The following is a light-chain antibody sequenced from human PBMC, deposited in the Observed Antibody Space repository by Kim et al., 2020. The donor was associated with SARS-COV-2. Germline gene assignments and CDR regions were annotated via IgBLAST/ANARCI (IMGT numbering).Light chain of an antibody. CDR2: DAS. CDR1: QSVSSY. V-gene: IGKV3-11*01. J-gene: IGKJ2*01. Sequence: LSPGESATLSCRASQSVSSYLAWYQQKPCQAPRLLIYDASNRATGIPARFSGSGSGTDFTLTISSLEPEDFAVYYCQQRSNWPHTFGQGTKLEI. CDR3: QQRSNWPHT.